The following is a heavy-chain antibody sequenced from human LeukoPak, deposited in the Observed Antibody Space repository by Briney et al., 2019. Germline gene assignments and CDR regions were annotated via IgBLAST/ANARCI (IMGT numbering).Heavy chain of an antibody. CDR3: AKPTLYSSGHHFDY. CDR2: IRYDGSNK. V-gene: IGHV3-30*02. CDR1: GFTFSSYG. Sequence: GGSLRLSCAASGFTFSSYGMHWVRQAPGKGLEWVAFIRYDGSNKYYADSVKGRFTISRDNSKNTLYLQMNSLRAEDTAVYYCAKPTLYSSGHHFDYWGQGTLVTVSS. J-gene: IGHJ4*02. D-gene: IGHD6-19*01.